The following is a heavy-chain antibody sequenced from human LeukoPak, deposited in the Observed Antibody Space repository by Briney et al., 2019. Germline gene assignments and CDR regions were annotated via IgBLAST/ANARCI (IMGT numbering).Heavy chain of an antibody. Sequence: SQTLSLTCTVSGGSISGADYYWSWIRQPLGKGLEWIGYIYYSGNTYYNPSLKSRVTISVDTSKNQFSLKLSSVTAADTAVYYCVRDLRRFSWDGWFDPWGQGTLVTVSS. V-gene: IGHV4-30-4*01. J-gene: IGHJ5*02. CDR3: VRDLRRFSWDGWFDP. D-gene: IGHD2-15*01. CDR2: IYYSGNT. CDR1: GGSISGADYY.